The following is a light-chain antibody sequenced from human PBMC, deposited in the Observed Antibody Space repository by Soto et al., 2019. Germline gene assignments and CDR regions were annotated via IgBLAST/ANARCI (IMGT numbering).Light chain of an antibody. CDR1: QSVSTSF. Sequence: EIVLPQSPGTLSLSPGKRATLSCRASQSVSTSFLAWYRHKPGQAPRLLIYGASVRAPGIPDRFSGSGSGTDFTLTSSRLEREDFGVHYCQRYGNSYTFGQGNKLEIK. CDR3: QRYGNSYT. V-gene: IGKV3-20*01. CDR2: GAS. J-gene: IGKJ2*01.